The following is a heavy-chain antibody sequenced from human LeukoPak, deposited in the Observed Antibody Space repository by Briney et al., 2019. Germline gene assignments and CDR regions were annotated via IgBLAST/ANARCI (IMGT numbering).Heavy chain of an antibody. Sequence: KPGASVKVSCKASGYTFTDYYMHWVRQAPGQGLEWVGCINPNDGDTNYAQEFQGRVTMNRDTSISRAHMELSRLRSDDTAVYYCARANLLYCSSTTCLFDYWGQGTLVTVSS. CDR3: ARANLLYCSSTTCLFDY. V-gene: IGHV1-2*02. D-gene: IGHD2-2*01. CDR1: GYTFTDYY. CDR2: INPNDGDT. J-gene: IGHJ4*02.